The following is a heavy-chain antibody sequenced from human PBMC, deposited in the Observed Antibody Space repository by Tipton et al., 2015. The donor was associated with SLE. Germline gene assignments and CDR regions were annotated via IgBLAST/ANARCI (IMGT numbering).Heavy chain of an antibody. Sequence: TLSLTCTVSGGSISSSSYYWGWIRQPPGKGLEWIGSIYYSGSTYYNPSLKSLVTISVDTSKNQFSLKLSSVTAADTAVYYCATLSGVAATLDAFDIWGQGTIVTVSS. J-gene: IGHJ3*02. CDR1: GGSISSSSYY. CDR3: ATLSGVAATLDAFDI. CDR2: IYYSGST. V-gene: IGHV4-39*07. D-gene: IGHD2-15*01.